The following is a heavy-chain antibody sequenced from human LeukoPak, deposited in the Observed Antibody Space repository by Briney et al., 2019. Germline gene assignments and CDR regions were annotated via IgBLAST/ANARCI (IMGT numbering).Heavy chain of an antibody. CDR2: INHSGST. Sequence: SETLSLTCAVYGGSFSGYYWSWIRQPLGKGLEWIGEINHSGSTNYNPSLKSRVTISVDTSKNQFSLKLSSVTAADTAVYYCARSGLAAAGRDYFDYWGQGTLVTVSS. D-gene: IGHD6-13*01. V-gene: IGHV4-34*01. J-gene: IGHJ4*02. CDR1: GGSFSGYY. CDR3: ARSGLAAAGRDYFDY.